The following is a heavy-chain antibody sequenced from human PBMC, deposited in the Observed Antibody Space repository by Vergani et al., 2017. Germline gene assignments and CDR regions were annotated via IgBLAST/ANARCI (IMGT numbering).Heavy chain of an antibody. CDR3: TRHVPCGDGACLHFDH. CDR1: ESSFISNE. V-gene: IGHV5-51*01. J-gene: IGHJ4*02. Sequence: EVMLVQSGAEVKKPGESLKISCKYSESSFISNEIAWVRQMSGKGLQWMGNINPIDSKIAYSPSFQGQAIMSLDKSITTAYLQWRSRKAADTAIYYCTRHVPCGDGACLHFDHLCQGTQVTVSS. CDR2: INPIDSKI. D-gene: IGHD2-21*01.